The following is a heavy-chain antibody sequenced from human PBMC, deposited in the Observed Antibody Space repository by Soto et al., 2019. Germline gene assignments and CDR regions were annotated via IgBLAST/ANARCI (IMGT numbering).Heavy chain of an antibody. CDR2: ISYDGSNN. CDR1: RDRFRISC. V-gene: IGHV3-30*18. CDR3: AKDAPYYYDSRGYYGPFDY. J-gene: IGHJ4*02. D-gene: IGHD3-22*01. Sequence: GSRSLCSASPRDRFRISCKPLFFPTPGKGLEWVALISYDGSNNYYAASVKGRFTISRDNSKNTLYLQMNSLRAEDTAMYYCAKDAPYYYDSRGYYGPFDYLIQRTLDTVSS.